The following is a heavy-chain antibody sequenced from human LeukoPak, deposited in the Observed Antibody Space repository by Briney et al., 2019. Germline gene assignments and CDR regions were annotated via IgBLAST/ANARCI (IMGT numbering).Heavy chain of an antibody. J-gene: IGHJ4*02. V-gene: IGHV3-30*01. CDR2: ISYDGSNK. Sequence: PGGSLRLSCAASGFTFSSYAMHWVRQAPGKGLEWVAVISYDGSNKYYADSVKDRFTISRDNSKNTLYLQMNSLRAEDTAVYYCASKGGYSSSFTNYWGQGTLVTVSS. CDR1: GFTFSSYA. D-gene: IGHD6-6*01. CDR3: ASKGGYSSSFTNY.